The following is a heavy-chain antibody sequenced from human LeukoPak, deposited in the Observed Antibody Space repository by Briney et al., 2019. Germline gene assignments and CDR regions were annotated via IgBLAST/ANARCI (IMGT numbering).Heavy chain of an antibody. J-gene: IGHJ1*01. Sequence: ASVKVSCKASGYTFTGYSMHWVRQAPGQGLEWIGWINPNSGGTNYAQKFQGRVTMTRDTSISTAYMELSWLRSDDAAVYYCAREDYYDSSGYYKNKEYFQHWGQGTLVTVSS. D-gene: IGHD3-22*01. CDR1: GYTFTGYS. CDR2: INPNSGGT. V-gene: IGHV1-2*02. CDR3: AREDYYDSSGYYKNKEYFQH.